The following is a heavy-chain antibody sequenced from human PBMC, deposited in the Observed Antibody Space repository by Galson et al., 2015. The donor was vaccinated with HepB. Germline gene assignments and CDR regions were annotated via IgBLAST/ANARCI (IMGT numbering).Heavy chain of an antibody. D-gene: IGHD3-22*01. CDR3: ARDYHDTSVDYYSDASDI. CDR2: IYVNGDT. J-gene: IGHJ3*02. CDR1: GGSIGNYF. Sequence: TLSLTCTVSGGSIGNYFWSWIRQPAGKGLEWIGRIYVNGDTNYNPSLKSRVIMSVDASQNQFSLKLKSVTAADTAVYYCARDYHDTSVDYYSDASDIWGQGTMVTVSS. V-gene: IGHV4-4*07.